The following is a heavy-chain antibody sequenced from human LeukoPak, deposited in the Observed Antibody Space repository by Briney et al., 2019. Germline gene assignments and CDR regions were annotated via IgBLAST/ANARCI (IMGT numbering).Heavy chain of an antibody. J-gene: IGHJ3*02. D-gene: IGHD3-22*01. CDR1: GGSFSGYY. CDR3: ARGLTGGYYFDAFDI. V-gene: IGHV4-34*01. CDR2: INHSGST. Sequence: KTSETLSLTCAVYGGSFSGYYWGWIRQPPGKGLEWIGEINHSGSTNYNPSLKSRVTIPVDTSKNQFSLKLSSVTAADTAVYYCARGLTGGYYFDAFDIWGQGTMVTVSS.